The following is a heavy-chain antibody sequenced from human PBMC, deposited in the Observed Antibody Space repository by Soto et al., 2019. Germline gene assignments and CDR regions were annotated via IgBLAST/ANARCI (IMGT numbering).Heavy chain of an antibody. CDR1: GFTFSSYG. Sequence: GGSLRLSCAASGFTFSSYGMHWIRQAPGKGLEWVAVIWYDGSNKYYADSVKGRFTISRDNSKNTLYLQMNSLRAEDTAVYYCARAGDIVATILTYFDYWGQGTLVTVSS. CDR3: ARAGDIVATILTYFDY. V-gene: IGHV3-33*01. CDR2: IWYDGSNK. J-gene: IGHJ4*02. D-gene: IGHD5-12*01.